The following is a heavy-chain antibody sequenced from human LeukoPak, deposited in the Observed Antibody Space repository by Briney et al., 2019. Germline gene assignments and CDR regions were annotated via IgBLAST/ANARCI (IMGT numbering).Heavy chain of an antibody. J-gene: IGHJ5*02. V-gene: IGHV1-2*02. Sequence: ASVKVSCRASGYTFTDYYIHWVRQAPGQGLEWMGWINPNRGGTFYAQKFQGRVTMTRDTSITTAYMEMSGLKSDDTAVYYCARVDRGYCSSTSCSSRRWFDPWGQGTPVTVSS. CDR2: INPNRGGT. CDR3: ARVDRGYCSSTSCSSRRWFDP. D-gene: IGHD2-2*01. CDR1: GYTFTDYY.